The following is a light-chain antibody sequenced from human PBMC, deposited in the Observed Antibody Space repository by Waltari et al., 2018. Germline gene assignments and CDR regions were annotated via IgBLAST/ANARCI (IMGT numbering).Light chain of an antibody. CDR3: ETGGHGTWV. J-gene: IGLJ3*02. Sequence: QLVVTQSPSASAPLRASFKLTCTLSSGHNSTVIAWLPQRPEKGPRYLMKVNSDGSHRKGDEIPDRFSGSSSGAERYLTISSLQSDDEADYYCETGGHGTWVFGGGTKLTVL. CDR1: SGHNSTV. CDR2: VNSDGSH. V-gene: IGLV4-69*01.